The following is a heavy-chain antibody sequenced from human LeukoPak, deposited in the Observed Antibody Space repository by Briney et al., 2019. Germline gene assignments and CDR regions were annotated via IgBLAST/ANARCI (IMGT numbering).Heavy chain of an antibody. V-gene: IGHV3-30-3*02. CDR1: GFTFSSYA. D-gene: IGHD6-13*01. J-gene: IGHJ4*02. CDR2: ISYDGSNK. Sequence: GGSLRLSCAASGFTFSSYAMHWVRQAPGKGLEWVAVISYDGSNKYYADSVKGRFTISRDNSKNTLYLQMNSLRAEDTAVYYCAKPSAQGGSSWYDYWGQGTLVTVSS. CDR3: AKPSAQGGSSWYDY.